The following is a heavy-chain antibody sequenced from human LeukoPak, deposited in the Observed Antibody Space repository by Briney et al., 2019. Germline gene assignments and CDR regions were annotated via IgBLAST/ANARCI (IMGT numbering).Heavy chain of an antibody. J-gene: IGHJ4*02. CDR2: ISNDGSRT. V-gene: IGHV3-23*01. CDR1: GFTFSTYA. CDR3: ARDSHKTYYDLWSGPYYFDY. D-gene: IGHD3-3*01. Sequence: GGSLRLSCAASGFTFSTYAVSWVRQAPGKGLEWVSAISNDGSRTYYADSVKGRFTISRDNAKNSLYLQMNSLRAEDTAVYYCARDSHKTYYDLWSGPYYFDYWGQGTLVTVSS.